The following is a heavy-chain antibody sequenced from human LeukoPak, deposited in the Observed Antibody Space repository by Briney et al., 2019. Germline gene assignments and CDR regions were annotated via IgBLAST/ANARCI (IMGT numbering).Heavy chain of an antibody. D-gene: IGHD6-19*01. J-gene: IGHJ3*02. CDR2: IKQDGSEK. Sequence: GGSLRLSCAASGFTFSSYWMSWVRQAPGKGLEWVANIKQDGSEKYYVDSVKGRFTISRDNAKNSLYLQMNSLRAEDTAVYYCARDSSGWYVGKHDAFDIWAKGQWSPSLQ. V-gene: IGHV3-7*01. CDR1: GFTFSSYW. CDR3: ARDSSGWYVGKHDAFDI.